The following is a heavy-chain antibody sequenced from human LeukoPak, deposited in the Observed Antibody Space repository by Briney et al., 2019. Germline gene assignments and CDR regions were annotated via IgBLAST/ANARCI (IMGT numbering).Heavy chain of an antibody. D-gene: IGHD6-19*01. Sequence: ASVKVSCKASGYTFTGYYIHWVRQAPGQGLEWMGRIIPNSGDTKHAQKFQGRVAMTRDTSISTVYMELSGLRSDDTAVYHCARASSGLYFLDYWGQGTLVTVSS. CDR2: IIPNSGDT. CDR1: GYTFTGYY. V-gene: IGHV1-2*06. J-gene: IGHJ4*02. CDR3: ARASSGLYFLDY.